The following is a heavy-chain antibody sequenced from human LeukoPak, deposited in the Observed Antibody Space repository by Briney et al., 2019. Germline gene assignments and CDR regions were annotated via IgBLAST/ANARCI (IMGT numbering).Heavy chain of an antibody. Sequence: PSETLSLTCTVSGGSISSSSYYWGWIRQPPGKGLEWIGSIYYSGSTYYNPSLKSRVAISVDTSKNQFSPKLSSVTAADTAVYYCASVDRTVTTDAFDIWGQGTMVTVSS. V-gene: IGHV4-39*07. CDR2: IYYSGST. J-gene: IGHJ3*02. CDR1: GGSISSSSYY. D-gene: IGHD4-17*01. CDR3: ASVDRTVTTDAFDI.